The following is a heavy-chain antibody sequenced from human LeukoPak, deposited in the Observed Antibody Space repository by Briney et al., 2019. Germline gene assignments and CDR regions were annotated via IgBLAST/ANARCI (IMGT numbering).Heavy chain of an antibody. D-gene: IGHD6-19*01. V-gene: IGHV3-30*04. CDR3: ARLDASGLDY. CDR2: ISYDGSNK. Sequence: GGSLRLSCADSGFTFSSNAMHRVRQAPGKGLEWVAVISYDGSNKYYADSVKGRFTISRDNSKNTLYLQMNSLRAEDTAVYYCARLDASGLDYWGQGTLVNVSS. CDR1: GFTFSSNA. J-gene: IGHJ4*02.